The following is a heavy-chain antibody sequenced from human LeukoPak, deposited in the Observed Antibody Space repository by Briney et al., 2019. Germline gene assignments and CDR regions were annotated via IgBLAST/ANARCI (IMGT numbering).Heavy chain of an antibody. J-gene: IGHJ5*02. CDR1: GYTLTELS. Sequence: GASVKVSCKVSGYTLTELSMHWVRQAPGKGLEWMGGFDPEDGETIYAQKFQGRVTMTEDTSTDTAYMELSSLRSEDTAVYYCATVGFARTYYYGSGSYYWFDPWGQGTLVTVSS. CDR2: FDPEDGET. V-gene: IGHV1-24*01. D-gene: IGHD3-10*01. CDR3: ATVGFARTYYYGSGSYYWFDP.